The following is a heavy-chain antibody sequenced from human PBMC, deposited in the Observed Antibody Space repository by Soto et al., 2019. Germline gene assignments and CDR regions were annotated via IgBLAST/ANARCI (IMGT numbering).Heavy chain of an antibody. CDR2: IYYSGST. CDR1: GGSISSGDYY. D-gene: IGHD3-9*01. CDR3: ARERGYYGILTGYQRHYDNWFDP. V-gene: IGHV4-30-4*01. J-gene: IGHJ5*02. Sequence: QVQLQESGPGLVKPSQTLSLTCTVSGGSISSGDYYWSWIRQPPGKGLEWIGYIYYSGSTYYNRSLKSRVTISVDTSKNQFSLKLSSVTAADTAVYYCARERGYYGILTGYQRHYDNWFDPWGQGTLVTVSS.